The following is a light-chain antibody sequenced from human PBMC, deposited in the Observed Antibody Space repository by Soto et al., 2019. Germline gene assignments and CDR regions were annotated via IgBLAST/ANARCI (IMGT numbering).Light chain of an antibody. Sequence: DIQMTQSPSTLSASVGDRVTITCRASQSISSWLAWYQQKPGKAPKLLIYKASSLESGVPSRFSGSGSGTEFTLTISSLQPDDFATYYGQQYNGPWTLGQGPKVDIK. CDR3: QQYNGPWT. CDR1: QSISSW. J-gene: IGKJ1*01. CDR2: KAS. V-gene: IGKV1-5*03.